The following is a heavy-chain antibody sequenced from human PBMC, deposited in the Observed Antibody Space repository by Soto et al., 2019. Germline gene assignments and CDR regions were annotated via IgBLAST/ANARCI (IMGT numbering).Heavy chain of an antibody. J-gene: IGHJ4*02. Sequence: GASVKVSCKASGYTFTSYGISWVRQAPGQGLEWMGWISAYNGNTNYAQKLQGRVTMTTDTSTSTAYMELRSLRSDDTAVYYCARDLTSSYCSGGSCYEINDYWGQGTLVTVSS. V-gene: IGHV1-18*01. D-gene: IGHD2-15*01. CDR2: ISAYNGNT. CDR3: ARDLTSSYCSGGSCYEINDY. CDR1: GYTFTSYG.